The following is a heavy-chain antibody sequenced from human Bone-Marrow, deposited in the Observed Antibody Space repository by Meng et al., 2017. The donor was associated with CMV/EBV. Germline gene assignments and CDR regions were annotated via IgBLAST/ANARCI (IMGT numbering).Heavy chain of an antibody. J-gene: IGHJ5*02. V-gene: IGHV1-2*02. CDR1: GYTFTGYY. Sequence: ASVKVSCKASGYTFTGYYMHWVRQAPGQGLEWMGWINPNSGGTNYAQKFQGRVTMTRDTSISTAYMELSRLRSDDTAVYYCASSRYCSSTSCYLFDPWGQGTPVTVSS. CDR3: ASSRYCSSTSCYLFDP. D-gene: IGHD2-2*01. CDR2: INPNSGGT.